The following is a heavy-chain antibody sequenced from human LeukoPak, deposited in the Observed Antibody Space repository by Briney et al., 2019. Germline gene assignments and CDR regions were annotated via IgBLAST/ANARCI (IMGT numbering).Heavy chain of an antibody. V-gene: IGHV4-39*07. CDR1: GGSISSYY. J-gene: IGHJ3*02. CDR3: ARDRRWLQPDAFDI. D-gene: IGHD5-24*01. Sequence: SETLSLTCTVSGGSISSYYWGWIRQPPGKGLEWIGSIYYSGSTYYNPSLKSRVTISVDTSKNQFSLKLSSVTAADTAVYYCARDRRWLQPDAFDIWGQGTMVTVSS. CDR2: IYYSGST.